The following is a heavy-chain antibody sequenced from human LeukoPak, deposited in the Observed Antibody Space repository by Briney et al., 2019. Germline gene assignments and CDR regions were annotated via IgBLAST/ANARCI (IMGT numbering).Heavy chain of an antibody. CDR1: GFTFSSYW. CDR2: IKQDGSEK. V-gene: IGHV3-7*01. D-gene: IGHD6-6*01. J-gene: IGHJ4*02. Sequence: GGSLGLSCAASGFTFSSYWMSWVLQAPGKGLECVANIKQDGSEKYYVDSVKGRFTISRDNAKNSLYLQMNSLRAEDTAVYYCARDCRQTYLYDWGQGTLVTVSS. CDR3: ARDCRQTYLYD.